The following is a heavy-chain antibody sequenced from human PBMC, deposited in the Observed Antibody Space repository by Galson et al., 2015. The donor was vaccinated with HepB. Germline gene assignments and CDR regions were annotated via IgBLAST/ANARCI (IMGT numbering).Heavy chain of an antibody. CDR3: ANPSVWADILTGYHNYWYFDL. V-gene: IGHV3-23*01. CDR2: ISGSGGST. D-gene: IGHD3-9*01. CDR1: GLTFSSYA. Sequence: SLRLSCEASGLTFSSYAMSWVRQAPGKGLEWVSAISGSGGSTYYADSVKGRFTISRDNSKKTLYLQMNSLRAEDTAVYYCANPSVWADILTGYHNYWYFDLWGRGTLVTVSS. J-gene: IGHJ2*01.